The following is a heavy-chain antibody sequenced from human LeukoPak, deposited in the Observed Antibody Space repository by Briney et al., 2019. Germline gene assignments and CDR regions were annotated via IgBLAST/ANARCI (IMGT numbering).Heavy chain of an antibody. CDR2: INPNSGGT. Sequence: ASVKVSCKASGYTFTGYYMHLVRQAPGQGLEWMGWINPNSGGTNYAQKFQGRVTMTRDTSISTAYMELSRLRSDDTAVYYCASSVLMVYAIREYFQHWGQGTLVTVSS. CDR3: ASSVLMVYAIREYFQH. J-gene: IGHJ1*01. CDR1: GYTFTGYY. D-gene: IGHD2-8*01. V-gene: IGHV1-2*02.